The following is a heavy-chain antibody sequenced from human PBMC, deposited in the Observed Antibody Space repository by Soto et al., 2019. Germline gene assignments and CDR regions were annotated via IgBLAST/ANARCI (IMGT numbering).Heavy chain of an antibody. CDR3: ARRPGSRRSVDY. Sequence: EVQLVESGGGLVQPGGSLRLSCGASGFTFSDHYMDWVRQAPGKGLEWVGLIRDKANSYTTEYAASVRGRFTISGDESKNSVYLQMNSLKTEDTAVYYCARRPGSRRSVDYWGQGTLVTVSS. CDR2: IRDKANSYTT. J-gene: IGHJ4*02. V-gene: IGHV3-72*01. CDR1: GFTFSDHY. D-gene: IGHD3-10*01.